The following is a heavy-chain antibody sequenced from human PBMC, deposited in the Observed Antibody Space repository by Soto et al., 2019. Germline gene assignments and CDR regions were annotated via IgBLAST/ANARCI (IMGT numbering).Heavy chain of an antibody. CDR1: VYSFSNYW. CDR2: IYPGGSET. CDR3: ARHEADQ. J-gene: IGHJ5*02. V-gene: IGHV5-51*01. Sequence: GKAVKISGKCSVYSFSNYWIGWVRQMPGKGLEWVGTIYPGGSETRYSPSVQGQVSISADKSISTAYLQWSSLKASDTAMYYCARHEADQWGQGTLVTVSS.